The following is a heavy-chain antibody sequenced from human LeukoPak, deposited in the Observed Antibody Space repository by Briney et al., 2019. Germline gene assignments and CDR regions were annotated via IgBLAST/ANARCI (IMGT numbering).Heavy chain of an antibody. D-gene: IGHD2-15*01. Sequence: GESLRLSCAASGFTFSSYSMNWVRQAPGKGLEWVSSISGSNSYIYYADSVKGRFTISRDNAKNSLYLQMNSLRAEDTAVYHCARGIVVVVAATGGMDVWGQGTTVTVSS. CDR2: ISGSNSYI. CDR1: GFTFSSYS. CDR3: ARGIVVVVAATGGMDV. J-gene: IGHJ6*02. V-gene: IGHV3-21*01.